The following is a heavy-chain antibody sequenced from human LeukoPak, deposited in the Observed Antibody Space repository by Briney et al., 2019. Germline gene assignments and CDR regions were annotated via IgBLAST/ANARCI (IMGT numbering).Heavy chain of an antibody. V-gene: IGHV3-23*01. CDR2: ISGSGGGT. CDR3: ARHPTDRITIFGVANYYMDV. CDR1: GFTFSSYA. J-gene: IGHJ6*03. Sequence: PGGSLRLSCAASGFTFSSYAMSWVRQAPGKGLEWVSAISGSGGGTYYADSVKGRFTISRDNSKNTLYLQMNSLRAEDTAVYYCARHPTDRITIFGVANYYMDVWGKGTAVTVSS. D-gene: IGHD3-3*01.